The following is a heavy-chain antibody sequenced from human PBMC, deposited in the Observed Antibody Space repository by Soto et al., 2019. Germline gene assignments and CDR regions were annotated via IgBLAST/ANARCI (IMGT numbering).Heavy chain of an antibody. Sequence: PGGSLRLPWAASGFTFSSYAMHWVRQAPGKGLEWVAVISYDGSNKYYADSVKGRFTISRDNSKNTLYLQMNSLGAEDTAVYYCARRGQVGSGLAHWGQGTLVTVSS. CDR3: ARRGQVGSGLAH. V-gene: IGHV3-30-3*01. J-gene: IGHJ5*02. D-gene: IGHD1-26*01. CDR1: GFTFSSYA. CDR2: ISYDGSNK.